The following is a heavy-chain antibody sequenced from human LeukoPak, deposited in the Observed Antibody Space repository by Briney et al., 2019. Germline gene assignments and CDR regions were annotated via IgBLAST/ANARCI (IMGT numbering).Heavy chain of an antibody. CDR3: ARESNWAFDY. CDR2: IDDVSDTI. V-gene: IGHV3-48*02. J-gene: IGHJ4*02. D-gene: IGHD7-27*01. CDR1: GFTFSGYW. Sequence: GGSLRLSCAASGFTFSGYWMHWVRHAPGKGLEWVSYIDDVSDTIYYADSVKGRFIISRDNAKNSLYLQMNSLRDEDTSVYFCARESNWAFDYWGQGTLVTVSS.